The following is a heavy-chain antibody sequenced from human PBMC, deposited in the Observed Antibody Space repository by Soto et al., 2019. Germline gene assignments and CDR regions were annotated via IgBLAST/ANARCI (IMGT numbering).Heavy chain of an antibody. Sequence: ASVKVYCKASGYTFTSYAMHWVRQAPGQRLEWMGWINAGNGNTKYSQKFQGRVTITRDTSASTAYMELSSLRSEDTAVYYCARSIVVVTSFDYWGQGTLVTGSA. V-gene: IGHV1-3*01. CDR1: GYTFTSYA. J-gene: IGHJ4*02. D-gene: IGHD3-22*01. CDR2: INAGNGNT. CDR3: ARSIVVVTSFDY.